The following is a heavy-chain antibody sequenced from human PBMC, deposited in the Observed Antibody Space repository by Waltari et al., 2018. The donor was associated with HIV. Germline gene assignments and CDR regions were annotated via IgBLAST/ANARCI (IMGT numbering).Heavy chain of an antibody. CDR2: IYGNDIN. CDR3: AHRRLARAVAGTLYNWFDP. D-gene: IGHD6-19*01. CDR1: GFPLTPSGVG. V-gene: IGHV2-5*01. Sequence: QLPLKESGPTLVTPKQPLTLTCTSSGFPLTPSGVGGGCLRPPPGRALEWVALIYGNDINRYSPSLKTRLNITKDTPKNQVVLTLTNVDPVDTATYYCAHRRLARAVAGTLYNWFDPWGQGILVTVSS. J-gene: IGHJ5*02.